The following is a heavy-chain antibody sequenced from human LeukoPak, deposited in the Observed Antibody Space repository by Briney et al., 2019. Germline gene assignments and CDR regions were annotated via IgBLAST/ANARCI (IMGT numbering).Heavy chain of an antibody. J-gene: IGHJ4*02. Sequence: GRSLRLSCAASGFTFDDYAMHWVRQAPGKGLEWVSGISWNSGSIGYADSVKGRFTISRGNAENSLYLQMNSLRAEDMALYYCAKDLSRRVTVTRAFDYWGQGTLVTVSS. CDR2: ISWNSGSI. D-gene: IGHD4-17*01. V-gene: IGHV3-9*03. CDR3: AKDLSRRVTVTRAFDY. CDR1: GFTFDDYA.